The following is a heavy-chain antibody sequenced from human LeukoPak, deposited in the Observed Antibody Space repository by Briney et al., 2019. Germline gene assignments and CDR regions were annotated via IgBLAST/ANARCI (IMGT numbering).Heavy chain of an antibody. CDR2: IYPGDAHT. CDR3: ARGPYAYTSSATLGSYNWFDP. Sequence: GESLKISCKGSGYSFPNYWIGWVRQPPGKGLEWMGIIYPGDAHTRYSPSFQDQVTISVDKSISTAYLQWSSLKASDTAMYYCARGPYAYTSSATLGSYNWFDPWGQGSLVTVSS. CDR1: GYSFPNYW. V-gene: IGHV5-51*01. J-gene: IGHJ5*02. D-gene: IGHD2-2*02.